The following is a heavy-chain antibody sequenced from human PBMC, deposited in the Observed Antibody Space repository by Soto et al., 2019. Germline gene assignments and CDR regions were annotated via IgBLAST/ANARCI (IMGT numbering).Heavy chain of an antibody. V-gene: IGHV3-15*01. D-gene: IGHD6-19*01. CDR2: IKSKTDGGTT. CDR3: TTALSGWYFDY. Sequence: PWWSLRLSCSASVFTFSNAWMSWFRQAPGKGLEWVGRIKSKTDGGTTDYAAPVKGRFTISRDDSKNTLYLQMNSLKTEDTAVYYCTTALSGWYFDYWGQGTLVTVSS. J-gene: IGHJ4*02. CDR1: VFTFSNAW.